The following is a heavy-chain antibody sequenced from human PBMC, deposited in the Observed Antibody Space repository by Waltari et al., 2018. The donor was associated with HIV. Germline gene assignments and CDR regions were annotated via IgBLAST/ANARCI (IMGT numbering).Heavy chain of an antibody. CDR3: ARAGSVFGTSPYGMDV. CDR2: IYYSGST. CDR1: GGPISSGDSY. Sequence: QVHLQESGPGLVKPPPTLSLTCTVPGGPISSGDSYWSWIRQPPGKGLEWIGYIYYSGSTYYNPSLKSRVTISVDTSKNQFSLKLSSVSAADTAVYYCARAGSVFGTSPYGMDVWGQGTTVTASS. J-gene: IGHJ6*02. V-gene: IGHV4-30-4*01. D-gene: IGHD2-2*01.